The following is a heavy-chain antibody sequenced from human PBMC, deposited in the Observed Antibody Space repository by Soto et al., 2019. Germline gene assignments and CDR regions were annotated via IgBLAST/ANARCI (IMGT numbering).Heavy chain of an antibody. Sequence: VASVKVSCKASGGTFSSYAISWVRQAPGQGLEWMGGIIPIFGTANYAQKLQGRVTMTTDTSTSTAYMELRSLRSDDTAVYYCARGYSGYAGYYGMDVWG. V-gene: IGHV1-69*05. CDR2: IIPIFGTA. CDR3: ARGYSGYAGYYGMDV. D-gene: IGHD5-12*01. CDR1: GGTFSSYA. J-gene: IGHJ6*02.